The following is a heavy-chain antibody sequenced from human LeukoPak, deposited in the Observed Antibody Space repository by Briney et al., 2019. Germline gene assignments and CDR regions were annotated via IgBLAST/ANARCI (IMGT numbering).Heavy chain of an antibody. CDR1: GFTFSNYW. Sequence: PGGSLRLSCAASGFTFSNYWMSWVRQAPGKGLEWVANIKQDGSEKYYVDSVKGRFTISRDNAKNSLYLQMNSLRAEDTAVYYCARGYCSGGSCYSIDYWGQGTLVTVSS. D-gene: IGHD2-15*01. V-gene: IGHV3-7*01. J-gene: IGHJ4*02. CDR2: IKQDGSEK. CDR3: ARGYCSGGSCYSIDY.